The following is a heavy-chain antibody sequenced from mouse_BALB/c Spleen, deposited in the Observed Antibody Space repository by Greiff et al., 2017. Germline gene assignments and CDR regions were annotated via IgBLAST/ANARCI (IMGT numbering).Heavy chain of an antibody. CDR2: ISSGGSYT. J-gene: IGHJ4*01. V-gene: IGHV5-6-4*01. CDR3: TRDGKDAMDY. CDR1: GFTFSSYT. D-gene: IGHD4-1*01. Sequence: EVQVVESGGGLVKPGGSLKLSCAASGFTFSSYTMSWVRQTPEKRLEWVATISSGGSYTYYPDSVKGRFTISRDNAKNTLYLQMSSLKSEDTAMYYCTRDGKDAMDYWGQGTSVTVSS.